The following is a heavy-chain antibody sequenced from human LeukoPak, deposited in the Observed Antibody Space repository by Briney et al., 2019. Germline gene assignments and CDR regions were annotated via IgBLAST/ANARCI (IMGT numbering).Heavy chain of an antibody. CDR1: GFPFSTYA. J-gene: IGHJ5*02. D-gene: IGHD2/OR15-2a*01. V-gene: IGHV3-30-3*01. Sequence: GGSLRLSCAASGFPFSTYAMHWVRQAPGKGLEWVALISNDGNKKYYAESVKGRFTVSRDNSKNTLFLQMNSLRTEDTAVYYCARDPFHLLILFDPWGQGTLVTVSS. CDR3: ARDPFHLLILFDP. CDR2: ISNDGNKK.